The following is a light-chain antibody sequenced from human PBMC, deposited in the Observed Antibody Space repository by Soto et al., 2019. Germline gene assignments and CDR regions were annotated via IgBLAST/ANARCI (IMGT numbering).Light chain of an antibody. CDR2: EVT. CDR1: SSVVGGYKY. V-gene: IGLV2-8*01. Sequence: QSALTQPPSASGSPGQSVTISCTGTSSVVGGYKYVSWYQQYPGKAPKLMIYEVTKRPSGVPDRFSGSKSGNTASLTVSGLQAEDEADYYCSSYAGSNNLVFGGGTKLTVL. J-gene: IGLJ2*01. CDR3: SSYAGSNNLV.